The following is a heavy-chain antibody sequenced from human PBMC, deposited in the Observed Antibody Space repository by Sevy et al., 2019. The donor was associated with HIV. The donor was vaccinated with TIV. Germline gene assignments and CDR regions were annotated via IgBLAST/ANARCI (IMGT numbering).Heavy chain of an antibody. D-gene: IGHD1-26*01. J-gene: IGHJ4*02. V-gene: IGHV3-30*18. Sequence: GESLKISCAASGFTFSSYGMHWVRQAPGKGLDWVAVTSYDGSNKYYADSVKGRFTISRDNCKNTVYLQMNSLRDEDTAVYYCAKPRRGGSYWTFDSWGQGTLVTVSS. CDR3: AKPRRGGSYWTFDS. CDR2: TSYDGSNK. CDR1: GFTFSSYG.